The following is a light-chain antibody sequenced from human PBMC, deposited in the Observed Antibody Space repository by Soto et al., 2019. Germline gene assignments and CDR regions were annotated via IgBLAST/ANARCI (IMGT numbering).Light chain of an antibody. CDR3: QRSFSTPT. Sequence: DIQMTQSPSSLSTSIGDRVTITFRASQRINIYLNWYRQKPGKAPELLIYSASNLQSGVPSRFSGSGSGTDFTLTISGLQSEDFATYYCQRSFSTPTFGQGTRLEIK. J-gene: IGKJ5*01. V-gene: IGKV1-39*01. CDR2: SAS. CDR1: QRINIY.